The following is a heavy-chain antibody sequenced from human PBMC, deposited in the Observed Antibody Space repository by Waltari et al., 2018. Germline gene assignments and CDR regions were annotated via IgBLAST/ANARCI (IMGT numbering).Heavy chain of an antibody. Sequence: QLQLQESGPGLVEPSETLSLTCTVSGGSISSSSYYWGWIRQPPGKGLEWIGSIYYSGSTYYNPSLKSRVTISVDTSKNQFSLKLSSVTAADTAVYYCASQSYGYSSGWYFDYWGQGTLVTVSS. V-gene: IGHV4-39*07. J-gene: IGHJ4*02. CDR2: IYYSGST. D-gene: IGHD6-19*01. CDR3: ASQSYGYSSGWYFDY. CDR1: GGSISSSSYY.